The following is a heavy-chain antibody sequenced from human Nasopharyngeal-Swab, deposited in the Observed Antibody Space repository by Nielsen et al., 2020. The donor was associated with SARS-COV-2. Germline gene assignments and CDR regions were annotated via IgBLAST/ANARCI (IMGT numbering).Heavy chain of an antibody. CDR1: GFTFSHYF. Sequence: ASVKVSCKASGFTFSHYFMHWVRQAPGQGLEWMGVITPSGGATNYARKFRGRVTMTRDPSTSTVYLDLSSLKSEDTAVYFCASEPGGMAAPGKHFDPWGQGTRVTVPS. CDR2: ITPSGGAT. J-gene: IGHJ5*02. V-gene: IGHV1-46*01. CDR3: ASEPGGMAAPGKHFDP. D-gene: IGHD6-13*01.